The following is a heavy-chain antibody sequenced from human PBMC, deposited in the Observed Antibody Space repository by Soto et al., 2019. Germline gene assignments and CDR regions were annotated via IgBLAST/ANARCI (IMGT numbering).Heavy chain of an antibody. V-gene: IGHV4-30-4*08. J-gene: IGHJ4*02. CDR3: RRAEATAYGHSYFDY. CDR1: GGAINSGDYF. Sequence: SETLSLTCSVSGGAINSGDYFWGWIRQPPGRGLEWIGSIVYTGSTYYSPSLKSRASMSTDPSKKSLSLKLTSLTAADTAPYLPRRAEATAYGHSYFDYWGQGTLVNVSS. CDR2: IVYTGST. D-gene: IGHD5-12*01.